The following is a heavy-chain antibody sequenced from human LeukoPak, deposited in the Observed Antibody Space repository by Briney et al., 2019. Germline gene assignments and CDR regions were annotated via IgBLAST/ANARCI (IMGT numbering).Heavy chain of an antibody. Sequence: GGSLRLSCAASGFTFSNAWMSWVRQTPGKGLEWVGRIKSKTDGGTTDYAAPVKGRFTISRDDSKNTLYLQMNSLKTEDTAVYYCTTAEYYDSSGSPWDYYYGMDVWGQGTTVTVSS. CDR2: IKSKTDGGTT. D-gene: IGHD3-22*01. CDR3: TTAEYYDSSGSPWDYYYGMDV. CDR1: GFTFSNAW. J-gene: IGHJ6*02. V-gene: IGHV3-15*01.